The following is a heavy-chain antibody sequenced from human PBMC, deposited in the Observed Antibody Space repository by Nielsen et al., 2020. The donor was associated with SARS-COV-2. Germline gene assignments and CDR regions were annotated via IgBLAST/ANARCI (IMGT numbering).Heavy chain of an antibody. Sequence: SLKISCAASGFTFDDYAMHWVRQAPGKGLEWVSGISWNSGSIGYADSVKGRFTISRDNAKNSLYLQMNSLRAEDTALYYCARELLVVAATLVYYGMDVWGQGTTVTVSS. D-gene: IGHD2-15*01. J-gene: IGHJ6*02. V-gene: IGHV3-9*01. CDR2: ISWNSGSI. CDR3: ARELLVVAATLVYYGMDV. CDR1: GFTFDDYA.